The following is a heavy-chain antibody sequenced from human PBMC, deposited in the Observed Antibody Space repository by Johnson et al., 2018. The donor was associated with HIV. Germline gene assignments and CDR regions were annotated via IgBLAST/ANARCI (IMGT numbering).Heavy chain of an antibody. D-gene: IGHD2-21*01. V-gene: IGHV3-43D*03. CDR3: TTGDCGGGSGSCHAFDF. CDR1: GFTFDDYA. CDR2: VSWDGGST. J-gene: IGHJ3*01. Sequence: VQLVESGGGLVQPGRSLRLSCAASGFTFDDYAMHWVRQAPGKGLEWVSLVSWDGGSTHYADSVKGRFTISRDKRKNPLYLQMKSLKTEDTGVYYCTTGDCGGGSGSCHAFDFWGQGTMVTVSS.